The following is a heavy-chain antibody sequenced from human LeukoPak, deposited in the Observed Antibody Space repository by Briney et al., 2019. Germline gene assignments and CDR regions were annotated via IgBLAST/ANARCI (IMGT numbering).Heavy chain of an antibody. D-gene: IGHD3-10*01. CDR2: ISHSGSTI. CDR3: ATYGSGSRTFFDS. V-gene: IGHV3-11*04. CDR1: GYMFSDYY. J-gene: IGHJ4*01. Sequence: GGSLRLSCTASGYMFSDYYMSWIRQAPEKWREWLSYISHSGSTIYYADYVKGRFTISRDNANNSPYLQLNSLRADDTALYYCATYGSGSRTFFDSWGQGTLVTVSS.